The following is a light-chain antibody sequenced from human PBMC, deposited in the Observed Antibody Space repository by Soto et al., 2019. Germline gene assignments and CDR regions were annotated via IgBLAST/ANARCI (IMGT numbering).Light chain of an antibody. Sequence: EKVMTQSPATLSVSPGEGATLSCRASQNINNNLASYQQKPGQAPSLLIYGAFTRATCTRPRFSGSGSGTEFTLTISCLQSEDFAVYYCRQYHDWLPWTFGQGNKVEVK. CDR1: QNINNN. CDR2: GAF. CDR3: RQYHDWLPWT. V-gene: IGKV3-15*01. J-gene: IGKJ1*01.